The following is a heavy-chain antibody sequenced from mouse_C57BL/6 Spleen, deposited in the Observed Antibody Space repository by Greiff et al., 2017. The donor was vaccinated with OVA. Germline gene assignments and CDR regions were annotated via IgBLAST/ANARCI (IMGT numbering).Heavy chain of an antibody. CDR2: IYPGDGDT. CDR3: ARGGYGYSDY. J-gene: IGHJ2*01. V-gene: IGHV1-82*01. Sequence: QVQLQQSGPELVKPGASVKISCKASGYAFSSSWMNWVKQRPGKGLEWIGRIYPGDGDTNYNGKFKGKATLTADKSSSTAYMQLSSLTSEDSAVYFCARGGYGYSDYWGQGTTLTVSS. CDR1: GYAFSSSW. D-gene: IGHD2-10*02.